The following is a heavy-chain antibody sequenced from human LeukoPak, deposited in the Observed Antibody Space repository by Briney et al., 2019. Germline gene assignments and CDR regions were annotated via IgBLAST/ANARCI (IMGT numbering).Heavy chain of an antibody. CDR3: ATSIAAAGTDLSYYYYGMDV. D-gene: IGHD6-13*01. V-gene: IGHV1-18*01. J-gene: IGHJ6*02. Sequence: ASVKVSCKASGYTFTSYGISWVRQAPGQGLEWMGWISAYNGNTNYAQKLQGRVTITRDTSASTAYMELSSLRSEDTAVYYCATSIAAAGTDLSYYYYGMDVWGQGTTVTVSS. CDR1: GYTFTSYG. CDR2: ISAYNGNT.